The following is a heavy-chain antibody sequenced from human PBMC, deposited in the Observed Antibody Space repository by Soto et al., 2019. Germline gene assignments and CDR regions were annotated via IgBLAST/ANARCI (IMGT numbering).Heavy chain of an antibody. D-gene: IGHD2-2*01. CDR2: IYYSGST. J-gene: IGHJ6*02. CDR1: GGSISSYN. Sequence: PSETLSLTCTVSGGSISSYNWSRIRQPPGKGLEWIGYIYYSGSTNYNPSLKSRVTISVDTSKNQFSLKLSSVTAADTAVYYCARDRVVPAAIGMDVWGHGTTVTHSS. V-gene: IGHV4-59*01. CDR3: ARDRVVPAAIGMDV.